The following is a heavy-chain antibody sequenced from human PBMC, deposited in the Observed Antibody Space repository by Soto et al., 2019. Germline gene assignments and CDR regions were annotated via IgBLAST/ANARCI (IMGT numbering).Heavy chain of an antibody. CDR3: ARGSVAAAGGRNYYYYGMDV. D-gene: IGHD6-13*01. Sequence: QVQLVQSGAEVKKPGSSVKVSCKASGGTFSSYTISWVRQAPGQGLEWMGRIIPILGIANYAQKFQGRVTITADKSTSTAYMELSSLRSEDTAVYYCARGSVAAAGGRNYYYYGMDVWGQGTTVTVSS. CDR2: IIPILGIA. CDR1: GGTFSSYT. V-gene: IGHV1-69*02. J-gene: IGHJ6*02.